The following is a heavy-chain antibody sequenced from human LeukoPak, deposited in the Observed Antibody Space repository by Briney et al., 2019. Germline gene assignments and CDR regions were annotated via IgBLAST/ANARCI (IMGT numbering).Heavy chain of an antibody. V-gene: IGHV3-23*01. CDR2: ISGRTGTT. D-gene: IGHD1-7*01. J-gene: IGHJ4*02. Sequence: PGGSLRLSCAASGLTFSSYSMNWVRQAPGKGLEWVSTISGRTGTTHYADSVKGRFTISRDNSKNTLYLQMNSLRAEDTAVYYCLTVRKYLRVGWNSNFDYWGQGALVTVSS. CDR3: LTVRKYLRVGWNSNFDY. CDR1: GLTFSSYS.